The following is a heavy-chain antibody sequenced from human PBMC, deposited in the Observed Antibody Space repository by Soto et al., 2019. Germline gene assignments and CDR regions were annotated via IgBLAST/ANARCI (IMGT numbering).Heavy chain of an antibody. CDR1: GYTFTGYY. J-gene: IGHJ3*02. CDR2: SNPNSGGT. D-gene: IGHD3-9*01. Sequence: QVQLVQSGAEVKKPGASVKVSCKASGYTFTGYYMHWVRQAPGQGLEWMGWSNPNSGGTNYAQKFQGWVTMTRDTSISTAYMELCRLRSDDTAVYYCARELLQIDILPGHDAFDIWGQGTMVTVSS. CDR3: ARELLQIDILPGHDAFDI. V-gene: IGHV1-2*04.